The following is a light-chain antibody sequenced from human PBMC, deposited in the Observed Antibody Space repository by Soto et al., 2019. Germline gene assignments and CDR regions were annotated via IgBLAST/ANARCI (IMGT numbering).Light chain of an antibody. CDR3: QQSSNWRVT. CDR2: DAS. J-gene: IGKJ4*01. CDR1: QSVSSY. Sequence: EIVLTQSPATLSLSPGERATLSCRASQSVSSYLAWYQQKPGQAPRLLIYDASNRATGIPARFSGSRSGTDCTLTISSLEPEDFAVYYCQQSSNWRVTFGGGTKVEIK. V-gene: IGKV3-11*01.